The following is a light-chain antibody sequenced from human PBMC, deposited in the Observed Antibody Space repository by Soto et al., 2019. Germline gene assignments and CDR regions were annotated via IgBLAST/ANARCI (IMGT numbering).Light chain of an antibody. Sequence: EIVLTQSPGTLSLSPGERATLSCRASQSVSSSYLAWYQQKPGQAPRLLIYGASSRATGIPDRFSGSGSGTDFTLTISRLETEDFAVYCCQQYGSSPLTFGGGNKVEIK. CDR1: QSVSSSY. V-gene: IGKV3-20*01. CDR2: GAS. J-gene: IGKJ4*01. CDR3: QQYGSSPLT.